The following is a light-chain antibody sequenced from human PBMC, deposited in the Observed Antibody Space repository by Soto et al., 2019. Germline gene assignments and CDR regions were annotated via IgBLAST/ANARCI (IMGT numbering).Light chain of an antibody. J-gene: IGLJ3*02. CDR3: SSYTNTSTLV. CDR1: SSDVGAYNL. V-gene: IGLV2-14*02. CDR2: DVS. Sequence: QSVLTQPVSVSGSPGQSITISCTGTSSDVGAYNLVSWYQQHPGRAPKLFIFDVSDRPSGVSDRFSGSKSGNTASLTISGLQAEDEASYYCSSYTNTSTLVFGGGTQLTVL.